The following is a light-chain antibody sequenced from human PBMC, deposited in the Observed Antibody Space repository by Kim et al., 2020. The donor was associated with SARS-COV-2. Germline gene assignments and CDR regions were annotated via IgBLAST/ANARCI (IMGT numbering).Light chain of an antibody. J-gene: IGKJ2*01. V-gene: IGKV1-39*01. CDR2: AAS. Sequence: DIQMTQSPSSLSASVGDRVTITCRASQTITSYLNWYQQKPGTAPKLLIFAASTLQSGVPSRFSGSGSGTDFTLTINSLQPEDFATYFCQHSYSAPYTFGQGTKLEI. CDR1: QTITSY. CDR3: QHSYSAPYT.